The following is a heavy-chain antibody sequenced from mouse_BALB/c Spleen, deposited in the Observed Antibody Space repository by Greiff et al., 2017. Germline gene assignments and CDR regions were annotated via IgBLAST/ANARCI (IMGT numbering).Heavy chain of an antibody. Sequence: EVQLQQSGPELEKPGASVKISCKASGYSFTGYNMNWGKQSNGKSLEWIGNIDPYYGGTSYNQKFKGKATLTVDKSSSTAYMQLKSLTSEDSAVYYCARGFITTVVATWYWYFDVWGAGTTVTVSS. D-gene: IGHD1-1*01. CDR2: IDPYYGGT. J-gene: IGHJ1*01. V-gene: IGHV1-39*01. CDR3: ARGFITTVVATWYWYFDV. CDR1: GYSFTGYN.